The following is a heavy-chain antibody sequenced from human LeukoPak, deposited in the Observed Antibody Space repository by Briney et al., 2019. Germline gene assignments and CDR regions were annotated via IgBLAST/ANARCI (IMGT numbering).Heavy chain of an antibody. D-gene: IGHD2/OR15-2a*01. CDR3: ARQGSYYDYYYYGMDV. CDR2: IYPGDSDT. Sequence: GESLKISCKGSGYSFTSYWIGWVRQMPGKGLEWRGIIYPGDSDTRYSPSFQGQVTISADKSISNAYLQWSSLKASDTAMYYCARQGSYYDYYYYGMDVWGQGTTVTVYS. CDR1: GYSFTSYW. V-gene: IGHV5-51*01. J-gene: IGHJ6*02.